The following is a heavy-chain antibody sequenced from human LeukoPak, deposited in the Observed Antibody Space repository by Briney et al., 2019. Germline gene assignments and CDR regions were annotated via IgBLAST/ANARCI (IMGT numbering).Heavy chain of an antibody. Sequence: SETLSLTRTVSGGSLSSRSYHLSWSPQPPGKGVEWIGDIYYSRSTNYSPSPMSRVTISIDSSKNQFSLKVRSVTAEDTAVYCCAGAHGDLSRWGQGTLVTVSS. CDR3: AGAHGDLSR. CDR2: IYYSRST. D-gene: IGHD2/OR15-2a*01. J-gene: IGHJ4*02. V-gene: IGHV4-61*01. CDR1: GGSLSSRSYH.